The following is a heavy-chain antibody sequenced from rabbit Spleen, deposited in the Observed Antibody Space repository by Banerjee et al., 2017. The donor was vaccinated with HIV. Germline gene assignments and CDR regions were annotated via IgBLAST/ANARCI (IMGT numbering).Heavy chain of an antibody. CDR1: GVSFSGNSY. Sequence: QSLEESGGDLVNPGASLTLTCKASGVSFSGNSYMCWVRQAPGKGLEWIACIGTGSTGSAYYASWAKGRFTISKTSSTTLTLQMTSLTAADTATYFCARDTSSSFSSYGMDLWGPGTRVTV. D-gene: IGHD1-1*01. CDR2: IGTGSTGSA. CDR3: ARDTSSSFSSYGMDL. V-gene: IGHV1S40*01. J-gene: IGHJ6*01.